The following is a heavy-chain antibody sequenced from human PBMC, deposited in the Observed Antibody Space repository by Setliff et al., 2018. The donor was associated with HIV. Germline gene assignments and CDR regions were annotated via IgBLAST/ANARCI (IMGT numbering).Heavy chain of an antibody. D-gene: IGHD1-26*01. V-gene: IGHV4-59*01. CDR2: IYYTGTT. Sequence: KPSETLSLTCTVSGGSISSTYWSWIRQPPGKGLEWSGYIYYTGTTNYNPSFKSRVTISLDTSKTQFSLKLNSVTAADTAVYYCARGQPQGGGTYWSAFDIWGQGTMVTVSS. CDR1: GGSISSTY. J-gene: IGHJ3*02. CDR3: ARGQPQGGGTYWSAFDI.